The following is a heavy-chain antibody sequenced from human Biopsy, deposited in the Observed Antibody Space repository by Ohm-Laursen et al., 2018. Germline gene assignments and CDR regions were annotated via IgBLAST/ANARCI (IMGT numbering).Heavy chain of an antibody. V-gene: IGHV4-59*08. CDR1: GGSISSYY. J-gene: IGHJ5*02. Sequence: SETLSLTCTVSGGSISSYYWSWIRQPPGKGLEWIGYIYYTGSTNYNPSLKSRVTIPVGTSTNQFSLKVSSVTAADTALYFCARHPTGFWFDPWGHGTLVTVSS. CDR3: ARHPTGFWFDP. CDR2: IYYTGST.